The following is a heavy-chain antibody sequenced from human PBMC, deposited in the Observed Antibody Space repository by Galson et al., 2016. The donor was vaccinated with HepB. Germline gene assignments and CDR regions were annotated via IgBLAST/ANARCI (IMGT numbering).Heavy chain of an antibody. J-gene: IGHJ4*02. V-gene: IGHV1-18*01. D-gene: IGHD2-15*01. CDR2: ITTYNGNT. CDR3: ARDRGGCCSGDTCRSIDY. Sequence: SVKVSCKASGYSFNSNGISWVRQAPGHGLEWMGWITTYNGNTNYAHKFQGRVTMTTDTSTTTAYMELMSLRSDDTAVYYCARDRGGCCSGDTCRSIDYWGQGTLVTVSS. CDR1: GYSFNSNG.